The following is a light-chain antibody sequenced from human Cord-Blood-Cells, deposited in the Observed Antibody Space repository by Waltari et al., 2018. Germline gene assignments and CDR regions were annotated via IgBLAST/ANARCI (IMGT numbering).Light chain of an antibody. Sequence: DIQMTQSPSTLSASVGDRVTITCRASQSISSWLAWYQPKPGKAPKLLIYDASSMESGVPSRFSGSGSGTEFTLTSSSLQPDDFATYYCQQYNSYTFGQGTKLEIK. CDR2: DAS. J-gene: IGKJ2*01. CDR3: QQYNSYT. V-gene: IGKV1-5*01. CDR1: QSISSW.